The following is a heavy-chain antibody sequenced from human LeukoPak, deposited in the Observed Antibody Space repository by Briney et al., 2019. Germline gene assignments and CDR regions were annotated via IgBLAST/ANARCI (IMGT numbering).Heavy chain of an antibody. V-gene: IGHV3-11*06. J-gene: IGHJ4*02. CDR1: GYTFSEYY. CDR3: AKDGLRLADSQYFDY. D-gene: IGHD3-16*01. Sequence: GGSLRLSCAASGYTFSEYYMSWIRDAPGKGLVWVSYISSSSSYTNYADSVKGRFTISRDNSKNTLYLQMNSLRAEDTAVYYCAKDGLRLADSQYFDYWGQGTLVTVSS. CDR2: ISSSSSYT.